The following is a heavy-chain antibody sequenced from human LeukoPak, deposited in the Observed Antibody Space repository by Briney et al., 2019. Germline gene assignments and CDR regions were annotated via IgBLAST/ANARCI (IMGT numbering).Heavy chain of an antibody. Sequence: GRSLRLSCAASGFTFSSYGMHWVRQAPGKGLEWVAVIWYDGSNKYYADSVKGRFTISRDNSKNTLYLQMNSPRAEDTAVYYCARGPAMVRGVILDYWGQGTLVTVSS. CDR2: IWYDGSNK. D-gene: IGHD3-10*01. CDR1: GFTFSSYG. CDR3: ARGPAMVRGVILDY. V-gene: IGHV3-33*01. J-gene: IGHJ4*02.